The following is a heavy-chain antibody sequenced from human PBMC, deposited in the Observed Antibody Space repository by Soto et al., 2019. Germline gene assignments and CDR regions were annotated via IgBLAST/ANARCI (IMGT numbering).Heavy chain of an antibody. V-gene: IGHV5-51*01. Sequence: PGESLKISCEGSGYSFTSYYIGWVRQMPGKGLEWMGTIHPGDSDTRYSPSFQGRVTISADKSTSTAYLQWSSLKASDTAIYYCARTVLEWHDPTWFYMDVSGKGTTVPVSS. CDR1: GYSFTSYY. D-gene: IGHD3-3*01. CDR3: ARTVLEWHDPTWFYMDV. J-gene: IGHJ6*03. CDR2: IHPGDSDT.